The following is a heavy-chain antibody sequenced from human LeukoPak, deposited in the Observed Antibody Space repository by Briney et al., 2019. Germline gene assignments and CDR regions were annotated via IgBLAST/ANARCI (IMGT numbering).Heavy chain of an antibody. J-gene: IGHJ4*02. V-gene: IGHV3-66*01. CDR2: IYSSDIT. CDR3: ARDIRQVGARG. D-gene: IGHD1-26*01. Sequence: GGSLRLSCLASGFTVRSNYMTWVRQAPGKGLEYVSIIYSSDITFYTDSVKGRFTISRDISRNTLYLQMNSLRPEDTAMYYCARDIRQVGARGWGQGTLVTVSS. CDR1: GFTVRSNY.